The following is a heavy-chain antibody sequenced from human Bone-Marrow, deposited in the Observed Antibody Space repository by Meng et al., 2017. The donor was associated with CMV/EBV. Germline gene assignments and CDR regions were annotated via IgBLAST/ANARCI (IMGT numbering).Heavy chain of an antibody. J-gene: IGHJ4*02. CDR1: GYTFTSYD. Sequence: ASVKVSCKASGYTFTSYDINWVRQATGQGLEWMGWMNPNSGNTGYAQKLQGRVTMTTDTSTSTAYMELRSLRSDDTAVYYCARSVEMATIYDYWGQGTLVTVSS. D-gene: IGHD5-24*01. CDR3: ARSVEMATIYDY. V-gene: IGHV1-8*01. CDR2: MNPNSGNT.